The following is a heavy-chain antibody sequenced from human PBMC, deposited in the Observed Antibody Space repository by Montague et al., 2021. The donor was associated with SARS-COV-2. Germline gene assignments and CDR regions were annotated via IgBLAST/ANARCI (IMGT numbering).Heavy chain of an antibody. J-gene: IGHJ4*02. V-gene: IGHV4-34*01. CDR1: GESFNFYC. Sequence: SETLSLTCGVDGESFNFYCCSWICKPQGQGMEWNGEINNRGSTNNNSNLKTRVTITIDTSTNKYALNLSAVTAADTAMYYCASGQEVYATNGDLNYWGQGTLVTVSS. CDR2: INNRGST. D-gene: IGHD2-8*01. CDR3: ASGQEVYATNGDLNY.